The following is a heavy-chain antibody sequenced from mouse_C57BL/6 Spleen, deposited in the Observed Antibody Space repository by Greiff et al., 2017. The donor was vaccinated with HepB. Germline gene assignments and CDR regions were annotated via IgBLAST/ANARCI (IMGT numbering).Heavy chain of an antibody. CDR1: GFTFSDYG. J-gene: IGHJ4*01. V-gene: IGHV5-17*01. CDR3: ARMRLHYAMDY. Sequence: EVQLVESGGGLVKPGGSLKLSCAASGFTFSDYGMHWVRQAPEKGLEWVAYISSGSSTIHYADTVKGRFTISRDNAKNTLFLQMTSLRSEDTAMYYCARMRLHYAMDYWGQGTSVTVSS. CDR2: ISSGSSTI. D-gene: IGHD2-4*01.